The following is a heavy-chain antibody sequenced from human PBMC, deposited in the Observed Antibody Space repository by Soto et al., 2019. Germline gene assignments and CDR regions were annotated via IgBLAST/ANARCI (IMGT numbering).Heavy chain of an antibody. J-gene: IGHJ6*02. CDR2: INPSGGST. CDR3: ARGTIVVVPAAQGYYYYYGMDV. V-gene: IGHV1-46*01. D-gene: IGHD2-2*01. Sequence: ASVKVSGKASGYTFTSYYMHWVRQAPGQGLEWMGIINPSGGSTSYAQKFQGRVTMTRDTSTSTVYMELSSLRSEDTAVYYCARGTIVVVPAAQGYYYYYGMDVWGQGTTVTV. CDR1: GYTFTSYY.